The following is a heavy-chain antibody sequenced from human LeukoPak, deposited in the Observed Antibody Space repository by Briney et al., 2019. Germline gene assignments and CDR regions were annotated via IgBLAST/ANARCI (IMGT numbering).Heavy chain of an antibody. CDR2: ISSSSSYI. D-gene: IGHD4-17*01. V-gene: IGHV3-21*01. CDR1: GFTFSSYS. J-gene: IGHJ4*02. Sequence: GGSLRLSCAASGFTFSSYSMNWVRQAPGKGLGWVSSISSSSSYIYYADSVKGRFTISRDNAKNSLYLQMNSLRAEDTAVYYCASGSTVTGVDYWGQGTLVTVSS. CDR3: ASGSTVTGVDY.